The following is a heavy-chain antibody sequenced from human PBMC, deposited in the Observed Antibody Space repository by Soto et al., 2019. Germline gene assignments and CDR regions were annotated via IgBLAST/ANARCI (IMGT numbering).Heavy chain of an antibody. CDR2: IVGSGAT. CDR1: GFTSISYA. J-gene: IGHJ4*02. CDR3: AKNSVWFDY. Sequence: GGSLRLSCAASGFTSISYAMSWVRQSPGKGLEWVSTIVGSGATYYIDSVRGRFAISRDNSENTLYLQMNSLRVEDTAVYYCAKNSVWFDYWGQGTLVTVSS. D-gene: IGHD6-19*01. V-gene: IGHV3-23*01.